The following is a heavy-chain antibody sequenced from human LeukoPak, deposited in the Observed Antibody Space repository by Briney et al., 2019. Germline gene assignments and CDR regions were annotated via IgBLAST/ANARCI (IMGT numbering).Heavy chain of an antibody. D-gene: IGHD2-21*02. CDR3: ARGYRAYCGDDCYLGLDY. J-gene: IGHJ4*02. V-gene: IGHV1-69*13. CDR1: GGTFSSYA. CDR2: IIPIFGTA. Sequence: SVKVSCKASGGTFSSYAISWVRQAPGQGLEWMGGIIPIFGTANYAQKFQGRVTITADESTSTAYMELSSLRSEDTAVYYCARGYRAYCGDDCYLGLDYWGQGTLVTVSS.